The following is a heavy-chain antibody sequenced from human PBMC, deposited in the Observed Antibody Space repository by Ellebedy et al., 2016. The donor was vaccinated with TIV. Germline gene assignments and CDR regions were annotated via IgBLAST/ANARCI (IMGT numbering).Heavy chain of an antibody. J-gene: IGHJ6*02. CDR3: ASNIQRIAAAADYGMDV. CDR1: GYTFTSYY. V-gene: IGHV1-46*01. Sequence: ASVKVSXXASGYTFTSYYMHWVRQAPGQGLEWMGIINPSGGSTSYAQKFQGRVTMTRDTSTSTVYMELSSLRSEDTAVYYCASNIQRIAAAADYGMDVWGQGTTVTVSS. CDR2: INPSGGST. D-gene: IGHD6-13*01.